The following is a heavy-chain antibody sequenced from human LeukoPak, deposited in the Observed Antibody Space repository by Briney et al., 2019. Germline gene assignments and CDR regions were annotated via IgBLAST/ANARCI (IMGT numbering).Heavy chain of an antibody. D-gene: IGHD5-18*01. J-gene: IGHJ4*02. CDR3: ARGYAAD. V-gene: IGHV3-48*02. Sequence: GGSLRLSCAASGFTFNAYSMSCVRQAPGKGLEWVSYITAGGSTTYYAGSVKGRFTISRDNAKNTLYLQMNSLSDEDTAVYYCARGYAADWGQGTLVTVSS. CDR1: GFTFNAYS. CDR2: ITAGGSTT.